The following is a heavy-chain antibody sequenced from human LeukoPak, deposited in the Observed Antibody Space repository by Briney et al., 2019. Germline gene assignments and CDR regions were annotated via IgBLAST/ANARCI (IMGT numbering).Heavy chain of an antibody. D-gene: IGHD2/OR15-2a*01. V-gene: IGHV3-23*01. CDR1: GFSFSNYA. CDR2: ISGEGVTI. J-gene: IGHJ4*02. Sequence: GGSLRLSCATSGFSFSNYAMSWVRQAPGKGLERVSAISGEGVTIYYADSVKGRFTISRDNSKNTLYLQMNSLTAEDTAVYYCGPREDSTTNAYDYWGQGTLVTVSS. CDR3: GPREDSTTNAYDY.